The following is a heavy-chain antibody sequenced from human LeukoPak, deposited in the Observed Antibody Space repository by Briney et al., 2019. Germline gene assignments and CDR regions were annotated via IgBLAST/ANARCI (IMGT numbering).Heavy chain of an antibody. CDR1: GFTVSSNY. CDR2: IYSGGGT. Sequence: PVGSLRLSCAASGFTVSSNYMSWVRQAPGKGLEWVSVIYSGGGTYYADSVKGRFTISRHNSQNTVSLQMNSLRPEDTAVYYCVREINYDYGMDVWGQGTTVTVSS. J-gene: IGHJ6*02. V-gene: IGHV3-53*04. CDR3: VREINYDYGMDV.